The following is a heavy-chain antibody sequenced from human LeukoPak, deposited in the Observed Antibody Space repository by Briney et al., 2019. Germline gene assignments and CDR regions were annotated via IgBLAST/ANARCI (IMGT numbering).Heavy chain of an antibody. V-gene: IGHV3-21*01. CDR2: ISSSSSYI. Sequence: PGGSLRLSCAASGFTFSSYSMNWVRQAPGKGLEWVSSISSSSSYIYYADSVKGRFTISRDNAKNSLYLQMNSLRAEDTAVYYCARDGTYYDFWSGYPEDYWGQGTLVTVSS. CDR3: ARDGTYYDFWSGYPEDY. D-gene: IGHD3-3*01. CDR1: GFTFSSYS. J-gene: IGHJ4*02.